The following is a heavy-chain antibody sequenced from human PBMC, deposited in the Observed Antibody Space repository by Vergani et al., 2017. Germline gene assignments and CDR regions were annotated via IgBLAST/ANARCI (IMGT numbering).Heavy chain of an antibody. CDR2: IYRGGSSK. Sequence: EVQLLESGGGLVQPGGSLRLSCAASGFTFSSYAMSWVRQAPGKGLEWVSVIYRGGSSKYYADSVKGRFTISRDNSKNTLYLQMNSLRAEDTAVYYCAKDGPYGSGIDAFDIWGQGTMVTVSS. CDR3: AKDGPYGSGIDAFDI. D-gene: IGHD3-10*01. J-gene: IGHJ3*02. CDR1: GFTFSSYA. V-gene: IGHV3-23*03.